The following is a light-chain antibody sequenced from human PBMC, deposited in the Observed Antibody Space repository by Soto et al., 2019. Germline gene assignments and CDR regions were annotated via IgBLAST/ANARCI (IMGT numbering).Light chain of an antibody. CDR3: QQSYSTPPIT. CDR2: AAS. V-gene: IGKV1-39*01. CDR1: QSISSY. J-gene: IGKJ5*01. Sequence: DIQMTQSPSSLSASVGDRVTITCRASQSISSYLNWYQQKPGKAHKLLIYAASSLQSVVPSRFSGSGSGTDFTLTISSLQPEDFATYYCQQSYSTPPITFAEGTRLEI.